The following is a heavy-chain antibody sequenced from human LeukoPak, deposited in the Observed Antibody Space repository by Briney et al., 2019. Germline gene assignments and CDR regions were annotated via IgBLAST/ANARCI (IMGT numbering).Heavy chain of an antibody. Sequence: GGSLRLSCTSSGFTFGTYSLNWFRQAPGKGREWVAFIKAKSYGGTTEYAASVKGRFTISRDDSKSIAYLQMNSLKTEDTAVYYCARGFSYGYYWGQGTLVTVSS. CDR1: GFTFGTYS. J-gene: IGHJ4*02. CDR3: ARGFSYGYY. CDR2: IKAKSYGGTT. V-gene: IGHV3-49*03. D-gene: IGHD5-18*01.